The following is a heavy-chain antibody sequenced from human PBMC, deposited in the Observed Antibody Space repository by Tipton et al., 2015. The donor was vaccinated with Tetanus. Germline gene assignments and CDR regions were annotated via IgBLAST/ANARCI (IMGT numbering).Heavy chain of an antibody. D-gene: IGHD3-22*01. Sequence: QLVQSGAEVKKPGASVKVSRKASGYTFTSYDINWVRQATGQGLEWMGWMNPNSGNTGYAQKFQGRVTMTRNTSISTAYMELSSLRSEDTAVYYCARRVYDSEETRIDYWGQGTLVTVSS. CDR1: GYTFTSYD. CDR2: MNPNSGNT. V-gene: IGHV1-8*01. J-gene: IGHJ4*02. CDR3: ARRVYDSEETRIDY.